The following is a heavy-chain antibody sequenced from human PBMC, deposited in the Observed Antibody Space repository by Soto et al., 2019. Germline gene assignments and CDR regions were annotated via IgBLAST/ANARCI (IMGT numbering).Heavy chain of an antibody. CDR1: GGSISSGDYY. CDR2: IYYSGST. D-gene: IGHD2-15*01. CDR3: AGGGLRELSWFDP. Sequence: SETLSLTCTVSGGSISSGDYYWSWIRQPPGKGLEWIGYIYYSGSTYYNPSLKSRVTISVDTSKNQFSLKLSSVTAADTAVYYWAGGGLRELSWFDPWGQGTLVTVSS. J-gene: IGHJ5*02. V-gene: IGHV4-30-4*01.